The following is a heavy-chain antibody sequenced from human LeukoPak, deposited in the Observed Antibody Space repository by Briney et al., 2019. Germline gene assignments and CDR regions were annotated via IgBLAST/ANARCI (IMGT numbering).Heavy chain of an antibody. D-gene: IGHD2-15*01. Sequence: SETLSLTCTVSGGSISSYYWSWIRQPPGKGLEWIGYIYYSGSTSYNPSLKSRVTMSVHTSKNQFSLSLSSVPAADTAVYYCARRYCGGGSCYSSFDYWGQGTLVTVSS. CDR1: GGSISSYY. CDR2: IYYSGST. CDR3: ARRYCGGGSCYSSFDY. V-gene: IGHV4-59*08. J-gene: IGHJ4*02.